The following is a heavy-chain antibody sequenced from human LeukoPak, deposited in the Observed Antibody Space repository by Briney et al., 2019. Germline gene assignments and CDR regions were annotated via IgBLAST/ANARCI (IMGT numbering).Heavy chain of an antibody. CDR3: ARDFLSGSCDY. Sequence: GGSLRLSCAASGFTFSSYWMHWVRQAPGKGLVWVSRITSDGSSTSYADSVKGRFTISRDNAKNTLYLQMNSLRAEDTAVYYCARDFLSGSCDYWGQGTLVTVSS. CDR1: GFTFSSYW. J-gene: IGHJ4*02. CDR2: ITSDGSST. D-gene: IGHD1-26*01. V-gene: IGHV3-74*01.